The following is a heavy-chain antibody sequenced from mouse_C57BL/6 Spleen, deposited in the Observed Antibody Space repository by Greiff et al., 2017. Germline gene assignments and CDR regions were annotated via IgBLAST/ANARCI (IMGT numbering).Heavy chain of an antibody. CDR3: ARRGLYGSSYEWYVDV. CDR1: GYAFSSSW. CDR2: IYPGAGDT. J-gene: IGHJ1*03. Sequence: QVHVKQSGPELVKPGASVKISCKASGYAFSSSWMNWVKQRPGKGLEWIGRIYPGAGDTNYNGKFKGKATLTADKSSRTAYMQLSSLTAEDCAIYFGARRGLYGSSYEWYVDVWGTGTTVTVSA. V-gene: IGHV1-82*01. D-gene: IGHD1-1*01.